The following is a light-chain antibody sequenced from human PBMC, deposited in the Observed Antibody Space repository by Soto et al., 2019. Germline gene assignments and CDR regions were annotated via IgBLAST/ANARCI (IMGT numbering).Light chain of an antibody. CDR2: SD. V-gene: IGLV1-40*01. Sequence: QSVLTQPPSVSGAPGQRVTISCTGRSSNIGTGYSVHWYQQLPGRAPKLLVYSDSRPSGVPDRFSGAKSGTSASLAIAGLQAEDEASYYCQSYDSSLDSWVFGGGTKLTVL. J-gene: IGLJ3*02. CDR1: SSNIGTGYS. CDR3: QSYDSSLDSWV.